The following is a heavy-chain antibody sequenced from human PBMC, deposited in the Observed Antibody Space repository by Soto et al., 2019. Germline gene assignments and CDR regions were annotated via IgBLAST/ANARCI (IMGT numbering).Heavy chain of an antibody. D-gene: IGHD3-9*01. J-gene: IGHJ6*04. CDR1: GFTFSNAW. V-gene: IGHV3-15*01. CDR2: IKSKTDGGTT. Sequence: GGSLRLSCAASGFTFSNAWMSWVRQAPGKGLEWVGRIKSKTDGGTTDYAAPVKGRFTISRDDSKNTLYLQMNSLKTEDTAVYYCTTEFYDILTGPDVWGKGTTVTVSS. CDR3: TTEFYDILTGPDV.